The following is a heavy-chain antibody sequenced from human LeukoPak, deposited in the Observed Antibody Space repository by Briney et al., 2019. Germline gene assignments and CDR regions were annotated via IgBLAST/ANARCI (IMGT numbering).Heavy chain of an antibody. D-gene: IGHD2-21*02. V-gene: IGHV3-23*01. Sequence: GGSLRLSCVASGFTFRSYPMTWVRQVPGKGLEWVASLTGSGQTTQYAGFARGRFTISRDNSKNTLYLHMNSLNAEHTAVYYCVRLGFCSGVDCHWDPSYNLWGRGTLVTVSS. CDR1: GFTFRSYP. CDR3: VRLGFCSGVDCHWDPSYNL. J-gene: IGHJ2*01. CDR2: LTGSGQTT.